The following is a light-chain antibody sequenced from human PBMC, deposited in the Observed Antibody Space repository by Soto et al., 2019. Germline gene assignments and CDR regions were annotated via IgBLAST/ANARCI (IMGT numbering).Light chain of an antibody. CDR1: HDIINY. V-gene: IGKV1-33*01. CDR3: QQYDNLSVT. Sequence: DIQMTQSPSSLSASVGYGVNITRKASHDIINYLNWFQQKPGEAPKLLIFEAFKLETGVPSRFSRSGSGTDFTLTISSLQPEDIATYYCQQYDNLSVTFGGGTKVDIK. CDR2: EAF. J-gene: IGKJ4*01.